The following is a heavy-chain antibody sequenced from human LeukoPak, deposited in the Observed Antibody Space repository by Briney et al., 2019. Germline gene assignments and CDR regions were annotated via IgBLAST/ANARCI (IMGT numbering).Heavy chain of an antibody. CDR3: ARDRIGYYGTFDY. CDR1: GGTFSSYA. Sequence: LVKVSCKASGGTFSSYAISWVRQAPGQGLEWMGGIIPIFGTANYAQKFQGRVTITADESTSTAYMELSSLRSEDTAVYYCARDRIGYYGTFDYWGQGPLVTVSS. V-gene: IGHV1-69*13. CDR2: IIPIFGTA. J-gene: IGHJ4*02. D-gene: IGHD3-10*01.